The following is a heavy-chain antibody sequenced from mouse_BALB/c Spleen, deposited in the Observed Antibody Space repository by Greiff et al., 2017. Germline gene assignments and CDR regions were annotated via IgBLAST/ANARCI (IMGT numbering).Heavy chain of an antibody. CDR3: APYGSSYRYFDV. D-gene: IGHD1-1*01. V-gene: IGHV1-7*01. CDR2: INPSTGYT. CDR1: GYTFTSYW. J-gene: IGHJ1*01. Sequence: QVQLQQSGAELAKPGASVKMSCKASGYTFTSYWMHWVKQRPGQGLEWIGYINPSTGYTEYNQKFKDKATLTADKSSSTAYMQLSSLTSEDSAVYYCAPYGSSYRYFDVWGAGTTVTVSS.